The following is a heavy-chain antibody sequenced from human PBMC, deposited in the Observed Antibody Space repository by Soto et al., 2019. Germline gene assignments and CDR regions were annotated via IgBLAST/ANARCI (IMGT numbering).Heavy chain of an antibody. CDR2: IWYDGSNK. J-gene: IGHJ4*02. V-gene: IGHV3-33*01. Sequence: QVQLVESGGGVVQPGRSLRLSCAASGFTFSSYGMHWVRQAPGKGLEWVAVIWYDGSNKYYADSVKGRFTISRDNSKNTRYLQMNSLRAEDTAVYYCARGGSYEDPDFDYWGQGTLVTVSS. D-gene: IGHD1-26*01. CDR1: GFTFSSYG. CDR3: ARGGSYEDPDFDY.